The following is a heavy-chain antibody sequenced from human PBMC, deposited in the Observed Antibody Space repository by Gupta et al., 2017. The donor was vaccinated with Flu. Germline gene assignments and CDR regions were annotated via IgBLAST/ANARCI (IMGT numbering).Heavy chain of an antibody. J-gene: IGHJ6*02. Sequence: EVQLVESGGGLVKPGGSLRLSCAASGFTFSNAWMSWVRQAPGKGLEWVGRTKSKTDGGTTDYAAPVKGRFTISRDDSKNTLYLQMNSLKTEDTAVYYCTTRTASYYYGMDVWGQGTTVTVSS. CDR2: TKSKTDGGTT. V-gene: IGHV3-15*01. D-gene: IGHD5-18*01. CDR3: TTRTASYYYGMDV. CDR1: GFTFSNAW.